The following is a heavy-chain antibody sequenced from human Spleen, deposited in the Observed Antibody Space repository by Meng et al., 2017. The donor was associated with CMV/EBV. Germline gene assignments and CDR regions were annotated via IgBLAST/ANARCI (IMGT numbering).Heavy chain of an antibody. J-gene: IGHJ4*02. CDR1: GGSFSDHY. V-gene: IGHV4-34*01. CDR2: INHRGSP. D-gene: IGHD3-22*01. CDR3: ARHISPRGYYDSSGYQYYFDY. Sequence: SETLSLTCAVYGGSFSDHYWSWIRQSPGKGLEWIGEINHRGSPNYKPSLRSRVTISVDTSKNQFSLKLSSVTAADTAVYYCARHISPRGYYDSSGYQYYFDYWGQGTLVTVSS.